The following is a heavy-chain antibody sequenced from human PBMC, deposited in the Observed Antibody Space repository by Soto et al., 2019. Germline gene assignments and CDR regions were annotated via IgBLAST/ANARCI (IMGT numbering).Heavy chain of an antibody. CDR3: ARDQNGSPHFDY. D-gene: IGHD1-26*01. Sequence: SETLSLTCTVSGASIRNYYWSWIRQPPGKGLEWIGFSYYSGGTNYNPSLNSRVTMSVDTSKNQFSLKLTSVTAADTAVYYCARDQNGSPHFDYWGQRILVTFSS. CDR2: SYYSGGT. V-gene: IGHV4-59*01. CDR1: GASIRNYY. J-gene: IGHJ4*02.